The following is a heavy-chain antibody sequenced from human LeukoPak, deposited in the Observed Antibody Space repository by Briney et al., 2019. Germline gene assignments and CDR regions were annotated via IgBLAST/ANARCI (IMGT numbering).Heavy chain of an antibody. CDR1: GYNFNNYW. CDR2: IYPGVSDT. J-gene: IGHJ4*02. D-gene: IGHD1-26*01. V-gene: IGHV5-51*01. CDR3: ASAIGSYSYFHY. Sequence: GESLKISCKGSGYNFNNYWIGWVRQMPGKGLEWMGIIYPGVSDTKYSPPFRGQVTISADKSINTAYLQWSSLKASDNAIYYCASAIGSYSYFHYWGQGTLVTVSS.